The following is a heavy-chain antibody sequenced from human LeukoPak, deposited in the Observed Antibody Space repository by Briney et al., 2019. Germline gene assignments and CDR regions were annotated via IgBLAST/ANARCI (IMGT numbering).Heavy chain of an antibody. CDR1: GFTFDDYG. D-gene: IGHD4-17*01. CDR3: ARVSHDYGDYRSDY. J-gene: IGHJ4*02. CDR2: INWNGGST. V-gene: IGHV3-20*04. Sequence: GGFLRLSCAASGFTFDDYGMSWVRQAPGKGLEWVSGINWNGGSTGYADSVKGRFTISRDNAKNSLYLQMNSLRDEDTAVYYCARVSHDYGDYRSDYWGQGTLVTVSS.